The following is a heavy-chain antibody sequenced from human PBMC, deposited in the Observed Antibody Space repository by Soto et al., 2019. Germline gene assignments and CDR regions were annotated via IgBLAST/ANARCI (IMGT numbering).Heavy chain of an antibody. CDR1: GFTFSSYA. V-gene: IGHV3-23*01. Sequence: RLSCAASGFTFSSYAMSWVRQAPGKGLEWVSAISGSGGSTYYADSVKGRFTIPRDNSKNTLYLQMNSLRAEDTAVYYCAKDRDGSYYNWYYYYGMDVWGQGTTVTVSS. J-gene: IGHJ6*02. CDR2: ISGSGGST. CDR3: AKDRDGSYYNWYYYYGMDV. D-gene: IGHD1-26*01.